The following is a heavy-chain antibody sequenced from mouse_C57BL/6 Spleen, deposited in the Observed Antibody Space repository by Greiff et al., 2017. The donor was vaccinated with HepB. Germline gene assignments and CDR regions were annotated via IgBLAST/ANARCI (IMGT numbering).Heavy chain of an antibody. CDR2: ISDGGSYT. V-gene: IGHV5-4*03. Sequence: EVKLVESGGGLVKPGGSLTLSCAASGFTFSSHAMSWVRQTLEKRLEWVATISDGGSYTYYPENVKGRFTISRDNAKNNLYLQMSHLKYDDTAMYYYAGNRLRPGGQGTSVTVSS. D-gene: IGHD2-4*01. CDR1: GFTFSSHA. CDR3: AGNRLRP. J-gene: IGHJ4*01.